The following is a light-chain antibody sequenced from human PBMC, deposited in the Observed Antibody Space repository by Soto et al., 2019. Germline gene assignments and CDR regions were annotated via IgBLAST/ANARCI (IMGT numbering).Light chain of an antibody. CDR2: EVS. V-gene: IGLV2-14*01. J-gene: IGLJ2*01. Sequence: QSALTQPASVSGSPGQSITISCTGTSSDVGGYNYVSWYQQHPGEAPKVMIYEVSNRPSGVSNRFSGSKSGNTASLTISGLQAEDEADYYCSSYTSSSTVVFGGGTKLTV. CDR1: SSDVGGYNY. CDR3: SSYTSSSTVV.